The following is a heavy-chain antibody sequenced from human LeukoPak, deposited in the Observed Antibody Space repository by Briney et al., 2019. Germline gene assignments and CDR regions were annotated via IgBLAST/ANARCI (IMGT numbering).Heavy chain of an antibody. CDR2: ISSSGSTI. Sequence: GGSLRLSCAASGFTFSDYYMSWIRQAPGKGLEWVSYISSSGSTIYYADSVEGRFTISRDNAKNSLYLQMNSLRAEDTAVYYCAREGIVDTAMALDYWGQGTLVTVSS. CDR3: AREGIVDTAMALDY. D-gene: IGHD5-18*01. CDR1: GFTFSDYY. J-gene: IGHJ4*02. V-gene: IGHV3-11*01.